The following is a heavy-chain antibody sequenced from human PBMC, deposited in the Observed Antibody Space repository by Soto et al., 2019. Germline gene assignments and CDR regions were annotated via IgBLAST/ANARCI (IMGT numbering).Heavy chain of an antibody. CDR2: IYYSGST. Sequence: SETLSLTCTVSGGSISSGDYYWSWIRQPPGKGLEWIGYIYYSGSTYYNPSLKSRVTISVDTSKNQLSLKLSSVTAADTAVYYCARTFGYSSSYDYWGQGTLVTVSS. J-gene: IGHJ4*02. D-gene: IGHD6-6*01. CDR1: GGSISSGDYY. CDR3: ARTFGYSSSYDY. V-gene: IGHV4-30-4*08.